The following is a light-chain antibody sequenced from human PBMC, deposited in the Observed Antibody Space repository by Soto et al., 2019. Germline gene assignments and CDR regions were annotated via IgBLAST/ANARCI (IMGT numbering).Light chain of an antibody. CDR3: QQRYTSPLT. J-gene: IGKJ4*01. V-gene: IGKV1-39*01. CDR2: GAS. Sequence: DIQMTQSPSSLSASVGDRVTIPCRASQAISTYLNWYQQKPGEAPKLLIYGASTLHSGVPSRFSGRGSGTDFTLTISDLQPEDSATYFCQQRYTSPLTFGGGTKVEI. CDR1: QAISTY.